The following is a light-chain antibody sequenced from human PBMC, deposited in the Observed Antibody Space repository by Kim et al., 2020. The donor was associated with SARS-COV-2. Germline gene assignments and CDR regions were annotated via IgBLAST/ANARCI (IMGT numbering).Light chain of an antibody. CDR3: AVWDDSLKQGV. Sequence: ELTQPPSASGTPGQRVTISCSGSSSNIGSNNVVWYQQLPGAAPNLLIYSNNQRPSGVPDRFSGSRSGTSSSLAISGLQSGDEADYYCAVWDDSLKQGVFGGGTQLTVL. J-gene: IGLJ3*02. CDR2: SNN. V-gene: IGLV1-44*01. CDR1: SSNIGSNN.